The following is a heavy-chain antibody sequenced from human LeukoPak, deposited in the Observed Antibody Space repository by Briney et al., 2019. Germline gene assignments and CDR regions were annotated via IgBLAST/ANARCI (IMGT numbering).Heavy chain of an antibody. J-gene: IGHJ5*02. Sequence: SETLSLTCTVSGGSISSRSYYWSWIRQPPGKGLEWIGYISYSGSTNFNPSLKSRVTISVDTSKNQFSLKLSSVTAADTAVYYCAREGTAGTNLNWFDPWGQGTLVTVSS. D-gene: IGHD1-1*01. CDR1: GGSISSRSYY. V-gene: IGHV4-61*01. CDR2: ISYSGST. CDR3: AREGTAGTNLNWFDP.